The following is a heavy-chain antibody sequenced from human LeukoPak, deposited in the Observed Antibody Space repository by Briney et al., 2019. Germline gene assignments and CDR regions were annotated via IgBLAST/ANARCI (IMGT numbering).Heavy chain of an antibody. CDR3: ARAPTVTMGFDY. Sequence: GGSLRLSCAASGFTFSSYAMHWVRQAPGKGLEWVSVIYSGGSTYYADSVKGRFTISRDNSKNTLYLQMNSLRAEDTAVYYCARAPTVTMGFDYWGQGTLVTVSS. V-gene: IGHV3-66*01. CDR2: IYSGGST. CDR1: GFTFSSYA. D-gene: IGHD4-17*01. J-gene: IGHJ4*02.